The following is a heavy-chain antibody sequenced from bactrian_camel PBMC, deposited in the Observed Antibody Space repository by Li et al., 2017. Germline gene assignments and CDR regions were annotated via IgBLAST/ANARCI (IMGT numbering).Heavy chain of an antibody. D-gene: IGHD1*01. CDR3: TKDYVEGLGIDY. CDR1: GFTLSSYR. V-gene: IGHV3S1*01. Sequence: QVQLVESGGDLVQPGGSLRRSCAASGFTLSSYRTYWVRQAPGKELEWVSSITPDGGVTYYTDTVKDRFTISRAKNTLYLQLDSLKTEDTAMYYCTKDYVEGLGIDYWGQGTQVTVS. CDR2: ITPDGGVT. J-gene: IGHJ4*01.